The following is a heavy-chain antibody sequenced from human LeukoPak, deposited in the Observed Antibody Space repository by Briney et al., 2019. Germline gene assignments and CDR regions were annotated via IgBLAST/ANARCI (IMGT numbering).Heavy chain of an antibody. CDR3: ARTSRTYYYDSSGYYPYVY. CDR2: INHSGST. Sequence: SETLSLTCAVYGGSFSGYYWSWIRQPPGKGLEWVGEINHSGSTNYNPSLKSRVTISVDTSKNQFSLKLSSVTAADTAVYYCARTSRTYYYDSSGYYPYVYWGQGTLVTVSS. J-gene: IGHJ4*02. V-gene: IGHV4-34*01. CDR1: GGSFSGYY. D-gene: IGHD3-22*01.